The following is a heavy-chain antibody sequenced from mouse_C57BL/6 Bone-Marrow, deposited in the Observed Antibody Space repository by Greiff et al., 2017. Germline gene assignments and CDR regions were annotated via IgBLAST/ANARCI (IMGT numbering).Heavy chain of an antibody. D-gene: IGHD2-3*01. V-gene: IGHV1-59*01. J-gene: IGHJ2*01. Sequence: VQLQQPGAELVRPGTSVKLSCKASGYTFTSYWMHWVKQRPGQGLEWIGVIDPSDSYTNYNQKFKGKATLTVDKSSSTAYMQLSSLTSEDSAVYYCARVTRYYFYYWGQGTTLTVSS. CDR1: GYTFTSYW. CDR2: IDPSDSYT. CDR3: ARVTRYYFYY.